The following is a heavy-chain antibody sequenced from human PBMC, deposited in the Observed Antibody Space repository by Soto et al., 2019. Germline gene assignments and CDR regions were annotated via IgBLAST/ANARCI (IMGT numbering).Heavy chain of an antibody. Sequence: QVQLQESGPGLVKPPQTLSLTCTVSGASIRSGGFYWSWIRQHPEKGLEWIGYFYYSGNAYYNPSRRSRLTISGDASKNQFSLNLSSVTAADTAVYFCARAMGDVNYFDYWGQGILVTVSS. D-gene: IGHD3-16*01. CDR2: FYYSGNA. J-gene: IGHJ4*02. V-gene: IGHV4-31*03. CDR1: GASIRSGGFY. CDR3: ARAMGDVNYFDY.